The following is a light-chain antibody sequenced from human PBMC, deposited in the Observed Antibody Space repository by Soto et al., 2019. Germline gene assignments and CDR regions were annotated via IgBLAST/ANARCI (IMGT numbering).Light chain of an antibody. J-gene: IGKJ4*01. V-gene: IGKV4-1*01. CDR2: WAS. CDR3: QQYYSPLLT. CDR1: QSVLYSSNNKNY. Sequence: DIVMTQSPDSLAVSLGERATINCKSSQSVLYSSNNKNYLAWYQQKPGQPPKLLIYWASTRESGVPDRFSGSGSGTDFTLTISSLQDEDVEVYYCQQYYSPLLTLGGGTKVDIK.